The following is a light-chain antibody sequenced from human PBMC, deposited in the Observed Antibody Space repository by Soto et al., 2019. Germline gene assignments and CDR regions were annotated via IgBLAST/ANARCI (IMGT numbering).Light chain of an antibody. V-gene: IGKV3-11*01. Sequence: EIVLTQSPATLSLSPGERATLSCRASQSVSSYFAWYHQKPGQAPRLLIYDASNRATGIPARFSGSGSATDVTLTISSLEPEDFAVYYCQHRSNSPVLTFDGGTKVEIK. J-gene: IGKJ4*02. CDR3: QHRSNSPVLT. CDR1: QSVSSY. CDR2: DAS.